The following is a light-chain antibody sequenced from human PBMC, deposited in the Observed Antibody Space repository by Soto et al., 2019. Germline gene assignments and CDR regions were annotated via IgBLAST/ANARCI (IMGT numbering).Light chain of an antibody. V-gene: IGKV3-20*01. CDR3: QQYASSPSIT. J-gene: IGKJ5*01. CDR2: GAS. CDR1: QSVSSSY. Sequence: EIVLTQSPGTLSLSPGERATLSCRASQSVSSSYLAWYQQKPGQAPRLLIYGASSRATGIPDRFSGSGSGTDFTLTISRLEPEDFAVYYCQQYASSPSITFGQGTRLAIK.